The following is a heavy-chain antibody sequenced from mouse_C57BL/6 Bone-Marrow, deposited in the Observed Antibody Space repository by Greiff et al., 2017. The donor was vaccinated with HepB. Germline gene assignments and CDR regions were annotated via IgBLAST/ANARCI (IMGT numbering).Heavy chain of an antibody. J-gene: IGHJ4*01. Sequence: EVQVVESGGGLVQPGGSLKLSCAASGFTFSDYYMYWVRQTPEKRLEWVAYISNGGGSTYYPDTVKGRFTISRDNAKNTLYLQMSRLKSEDTAMYYCARQRRRYPYCAMDYWGQGTSVTVSS. CDR1: GFTFSDYY. CDR2: ISNGGGST. V-gene: IGHV5-12*01. D-gene: IGHD1-1*01. CDR3: ARQRRRYPYCAMDY.